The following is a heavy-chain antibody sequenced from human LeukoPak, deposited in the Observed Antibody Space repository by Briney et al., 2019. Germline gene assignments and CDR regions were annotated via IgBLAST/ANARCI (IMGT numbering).Heavy chain of an antibody. CDR2: IIPIFGTA. CDR1: GGTFTSYA. V-gene: IGHV1-69*01. Sequence: GSSVKVSCKAAGGTFTSYAISWVRQAPGQGLEWMGGIIPIFGTANYAQKFQGRVTITADESTSTAYMELSSLRSEDTAVYYCARTVAGTGSGDYWGQGTLVTVSS. D-gene: IGHD6-19*01. CDR3: ARTVAGTGSGDY. J-gene: IGHJ4*02.